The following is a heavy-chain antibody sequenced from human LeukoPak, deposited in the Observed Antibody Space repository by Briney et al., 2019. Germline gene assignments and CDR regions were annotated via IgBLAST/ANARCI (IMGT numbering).Heavy chain of an antibody. V-gene: IGHV3-23*01. D-gene: IGHD6-19*01. CDR3: ARDTAPENPYSSGWQDAFDI. CDR1: GFAFSNYA. J-gene: IGHJ3*02. Sequence: GGSLRLSCTTSGFAFSNYAMNWVRQAPGKGPEWVSGISGFNTYYADSVKGRFTIFRDNSKNVLYLQMDRLRAEDTAVHYCARDTAPENPYSSGWQDAFDIWGQGTMVTVPS. CDR2: ISGFNT.